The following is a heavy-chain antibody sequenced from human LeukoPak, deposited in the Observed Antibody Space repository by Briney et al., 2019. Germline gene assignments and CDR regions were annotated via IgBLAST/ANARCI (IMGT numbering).Heavy chain of an antibody. J-gene: IGHJ4*02. V-gene: IGHV3-30*01. Sequence: GSLRLSCAASGFTFSSYAMHWVRQAPGKGLEWVAVISYDGSNKYYADSVKGRFTISRDNSKNTLYLQMNSLRAEDTAVYYCARVWWELLDYWGQGTLVTVSS. CDR2: ISYDGSNK. CDR3: ARVWWELLDY. D-gene: IGHD1-26*01. CDR1: GFTFSSYA.